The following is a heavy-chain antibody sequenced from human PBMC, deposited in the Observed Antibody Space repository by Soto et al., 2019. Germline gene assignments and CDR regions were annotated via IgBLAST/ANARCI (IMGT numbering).Heavy chain of an antibody. J-gene: IGHJ4*02. CDR3: ASRVGAVDY. D-gene: IGHD3-16*01. CDR1: GFTFSSFV. CDR2: IYHDGSNK. V-gene: IGHV3-33*01. Sequence: QVQLVESGGGGVQPGRSLRLSCATSGFTFSSFVMHWVRQAPGKGLEWVAVIYHDGSNKYYADSVKGRFTISRDNSKSTLYLQMNSLRAEDTAGYYCASRVGAVDYGGQGTLVTVSS.